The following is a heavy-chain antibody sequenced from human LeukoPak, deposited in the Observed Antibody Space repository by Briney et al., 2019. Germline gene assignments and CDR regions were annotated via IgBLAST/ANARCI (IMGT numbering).Heavy chain of an antibody. D-gene: IGHD6-19*01. Sequence: KASETLSLTCTVSGGSISPYYWSWIRQPPGKGLEWIGYIYHSGSTNYNPSLKSRVTISVDTSKNQFSLKLNSVTAADTAVYYCARMDSSGWYPYYWGQGTLVTVSS. CDR3: ARMDSSGWYPYY. CDR2: IYHSGST. CDR1: GGSISPYY. J-gene: IGHJ4*02. V-gene: IGHV4-59*01.